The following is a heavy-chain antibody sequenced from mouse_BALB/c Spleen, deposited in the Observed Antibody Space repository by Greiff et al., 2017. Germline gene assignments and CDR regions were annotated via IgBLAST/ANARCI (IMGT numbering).Heavy chain of an antibody. D-gene: IGHD1-1*01. CDR1: GFSLSTSGMG. V-gene: IGHV8-12*01. Sequence: QVTLKESGPGILQPSQTLSLTCSFSGFSLSTSGMGVSWIRQPSGKGLEWLAHIYWDDDKRYNPSLKSRLTISKDTSRNQVFLKITSVDTADTATYYCARSHYYYGSSQFAYWGQGTLVTVSA. CDR3: ARSHYYYGSSQFAY. J-gene: IGHJ3*01. CDR2: IYWDDDK.